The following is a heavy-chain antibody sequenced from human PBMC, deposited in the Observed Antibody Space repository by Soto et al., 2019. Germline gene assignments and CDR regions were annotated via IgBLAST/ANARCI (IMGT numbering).Heavy chain of an antibody. V-gene: IGHV3-74*01. CDR1: GFTFSTYW. CDR2: IKSDGSST. CDR3: ARSDWFDP. Sequence: GVSLRLSCAASGFTFSTYWMHWVRQAPGKGLVWVSRIKSDGSSTSYADSVKGRFTISRDNAKNTLYLQMNSLRVEDTAVYYCARSDWFDPWGQGTLVPVSS. J-gene: IGHJ5*02.